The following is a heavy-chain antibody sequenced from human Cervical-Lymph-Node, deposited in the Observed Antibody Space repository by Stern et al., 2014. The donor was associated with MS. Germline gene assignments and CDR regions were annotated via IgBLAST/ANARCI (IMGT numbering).Heavy chain of an antibody. Sequence: VQLVQSGGGVVQPGRSLRLSCAASGFVFRPYALHWVRQAPGKGLAWVALISYDGRDKYYTDSVKGRFTVYRDNSNNTVDLEMNSLRLEDTAVYYCAKGGSGSYLDWGQGSLVTVSS. CDR2: ISYDGRDK. J-gene: IGHJ4*02. V-gene: IGHV3-30*04. CDR3: AKGGSGSYLD. D-gene: IGHD1-26*01. CDR1: GFVFRPYA.